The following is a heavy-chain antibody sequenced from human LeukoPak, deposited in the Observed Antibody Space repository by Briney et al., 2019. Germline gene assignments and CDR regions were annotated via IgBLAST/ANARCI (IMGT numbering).Heavy chain of an antibody. CDR1: GYTFTRSA. Sequence: ASVKVSCKASGYTFTRSAMNWVRQAPGQGLEWMGWINTNTGNPTYAQGFTGRFVFSLDTSVSTAYLQISSLKADDTAVYYCARANLWFGELGWIDPWGQGTQVTVSS. J-gene: IGHJ5*02. V-gene: IGHV7-4-1*02. CDR2: INTNTGNP. CDR3: ARANLWFGELGWIDP. D-gene: IGHD3-10*01.